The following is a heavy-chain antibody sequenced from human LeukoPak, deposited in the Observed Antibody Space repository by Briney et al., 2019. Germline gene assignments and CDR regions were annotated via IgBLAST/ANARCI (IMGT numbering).Heavy chain of an antibody. CDR1: GFTFSSYW. CDR2: IKQDGSEK. D-gene: IGHD6-6*01. Sequence: PGGSLRLSCAASGFTFSSYWMSWVRQAPGRGLEWLANIKQDGSEKYYVDSVKGRFTISRDNAKNSLYLQMNSLRAEDTAVYYCARSSSSTVAAFDIWGQGTMVTVSS. CDR3: ARSSSSTVAAFDI. J-gene: IGHJ3*02. V-gene: IGHV3-7*01.